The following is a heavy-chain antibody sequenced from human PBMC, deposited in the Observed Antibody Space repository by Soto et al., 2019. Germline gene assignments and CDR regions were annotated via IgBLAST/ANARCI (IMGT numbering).Heavy chain of an antibody. Sequence: GESLKISCQGSGYSFTSYWISWVRQMPGKGLEWMGRIDPSDSYTNYSPSFQGHVTISADKSISTAYLQWSSLKASDTAMYYCARSPPRNYYYYYGMDVWGQGTTVTVSS. CDR3: ARSPPRNYYYYYGMDV. CDR2: IDPSDSYT. CDR1: GYSFTSYW. J-gene: IGHJ6*02. V-gene: IGHV5-10-1*01.